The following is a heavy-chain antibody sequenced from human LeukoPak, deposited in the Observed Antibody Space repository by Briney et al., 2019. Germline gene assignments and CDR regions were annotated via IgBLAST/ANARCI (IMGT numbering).Heavy chain of an antibody. CDR2: ISSSSSYI. J-gene: IGHJ4*02. D-gene: IGHD5-12*01. CDR3: AIDFRYSGYDGGDY. V-gene: IGHV3-21*01. Sequence: GRCLCLSCAASGFTFSSYSMNWVRQAPGKGLEWVSSISSSSSYIYYADSVKGRFTISRDYAKNSLYLQMNSLRAEDTAVYYCAIDFRYSGYDGGDYWGQGTLVTVSS. CDR1: GFTFSSYS.